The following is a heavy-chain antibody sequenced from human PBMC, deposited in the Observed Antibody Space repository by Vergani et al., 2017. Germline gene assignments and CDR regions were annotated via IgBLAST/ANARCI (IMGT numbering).Heavy chain of an antibody. V-gene: IGHV1-2*06. CDR2: INPNSGGT. CDR3: ARDRVGYCSSTSCYTPGY. D-gene: IGHD2-2*02. CDR1: GYTFTGYY. J-gene: IGHJ4*02. Sequence: QVQLVQSGAEVKKPGASVKVSCKASGYTFTGYYMHWVRQAPXQGLEWMGRINPNSGGTNYAQKFQGRVTMTRDTSISTAYMELSRLRSDDTAVYYCARDRVGYCSSTSCYTPGYWGQGTLVTVSS.